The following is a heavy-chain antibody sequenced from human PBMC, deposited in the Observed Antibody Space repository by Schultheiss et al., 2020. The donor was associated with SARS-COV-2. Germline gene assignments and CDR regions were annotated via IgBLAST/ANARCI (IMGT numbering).Heavy chain of an antibody. V-gene: IGHV4-59*01. D-gene: IGHD6-13*01. CDR3: ARASPGGAAAGTYH. Sequence: ETLSLTCTVSGGSISSYYWSWIRQPPGKGLEWIGYIYHSGSTYYNPSLKSRVTISVDTSKNQLSLRLSSVTAADTAVYYCARASPGGAAAGTYHWGQGTLVTVSS. J-gene: IGHJ5*02. CDR1: GGSISSYY. CDR2: IYHSGST.